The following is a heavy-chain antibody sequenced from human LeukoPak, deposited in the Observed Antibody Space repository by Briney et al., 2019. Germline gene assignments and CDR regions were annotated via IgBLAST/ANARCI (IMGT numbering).Heavy chain of an antibody. Sequence: PSQTLSLTCTVSGGSISSGGYYWSWIRQHPGKGLEWIGYIYYSGSTYYNPSLKSRVIISVDTSKNQFSLKLSSVTAADTAVYYFARGGSGSCFDYWGQGTLVTVSS. V-gene: IGHV4-31*03. CDR1: GGSISSGGYY. CDR2: IYYSGST. CDR3: ARGGSGSCFDY. D-gene: IGHD1-26*01. J-gene: IGHJ4*02.